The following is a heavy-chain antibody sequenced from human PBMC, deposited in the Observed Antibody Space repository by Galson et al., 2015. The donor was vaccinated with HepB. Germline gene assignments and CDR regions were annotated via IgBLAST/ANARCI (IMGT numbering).Heavy chain of an antibody. CDR3: ARGHGYSYGYPYYYYGMDG. D-gene: IGHD5-18*01. V-gene: IGHV1-8*01. Sequence: SVKASCKASGYTFTSYDINWVRQATGQGLEWMGWMNPNSGNTGYAQKFQGRVTMTSNTSISTAYMELSSLRSEDTAVYYCARGHGYSYGYPYYYYGMDGWGQGTTVTVSS. J-gene: IGHJ6*02. CDR2: MNPNSGNT. CDR1: GYTFTSYD.